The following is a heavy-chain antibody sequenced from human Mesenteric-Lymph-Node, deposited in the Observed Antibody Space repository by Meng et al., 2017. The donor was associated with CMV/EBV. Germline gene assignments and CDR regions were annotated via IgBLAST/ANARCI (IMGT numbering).Heavy chain of an antibody. Sequence: SETLSLTCAVYGGSFSGYYWSWIRQPPGKGLEWIGEINHSGGTNYNPSLKSRVTISVDTSKNQFSLKLSSVTAADTAVYYCARWGYSSSSYWFDPWGQGTLVTVSS. J-gene: IGHJ5*02. CDR1: GGSFSGYY. CDR3: ARWGYSSSSYWFDP. V-gene: IGHV4-34*01. D-gene: IGHD6-6*01. CDR2: INHSGGT.